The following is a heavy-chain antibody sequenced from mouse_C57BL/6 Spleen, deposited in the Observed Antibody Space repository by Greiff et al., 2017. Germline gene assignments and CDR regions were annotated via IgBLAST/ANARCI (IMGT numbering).Heavy chain of an antibody. CDR2: IDPSDSYT. D-gene: IGHD1-1*01. V-gene: IGHV1-69*01. CDR1: GYTFTSYW. CDR3: ARGITTVVATPAY. J-gene: IGHJ3*01. Sequence: QVQLQQPGAELVMPGASVKLSCKASGYTFTSYWMHWVKQRPGQGLEWIGEIDPSDSYTNYNQKFKGKSTLTVDKSSSTAYMQLSSLTSEDSAVYYCARGITTVVATPAYWGQGTLVTVSA.